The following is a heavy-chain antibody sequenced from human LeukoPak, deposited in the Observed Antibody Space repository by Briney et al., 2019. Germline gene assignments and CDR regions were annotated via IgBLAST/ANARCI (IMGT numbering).Heavy chain of an antibody. J-gene: IGHJ6*03. CDR1: GFTFSSYG. D-gene: IGHD1-26*01. Sequence: PGGSLRLSCAASGFTFSSYGMHWVRQAPGKGLEWVAFIRYDGSNKYYADSVKGRFTISRDNSKNTLYLQMNSLRAEDTAVYYCAREGGWEKPGWDYYYYMDVWGKGTTVTVSS. CDR2: IRYDGSNK. V-gene: IGHV3-30*02. CDR3: AREGGWEKPGWDYYYYMDV.